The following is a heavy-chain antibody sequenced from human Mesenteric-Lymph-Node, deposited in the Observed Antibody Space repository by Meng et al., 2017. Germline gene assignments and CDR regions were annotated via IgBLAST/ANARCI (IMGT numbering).Heavy chain of an antibody. D-gene: IGHD3-9*01. CDR3: ARDTYYDILTGYHLFDY. Sequence: ASVKVSCKASGNTFTSYYMHWVRQAPGQGPEWMGKINPTSGSRDYAQNFQGRFTMTSDTSTSTAYMELSSLRSEDTAVYYCARDTYYDILTGYHLFDYWGQGTLVTSPQ. CDR1: GNTFTSYY. J-gene: IGHJ4*02. CDR2: INPTSGSR. V-gene: IGHV1-46*01.